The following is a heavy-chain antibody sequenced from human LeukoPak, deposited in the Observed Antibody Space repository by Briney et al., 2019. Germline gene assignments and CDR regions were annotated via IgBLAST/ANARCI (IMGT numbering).Heavy chain of an antibody. CDR3: VEDVVVIVAAKPGI. J-gene: IGHJ4*02. D-gene: IGHD2-15*01. CDR2: ISGSGDST. CDR1: GFSFSTYA. V-gene: IGHV3-23*01. Sequence: PGGSLRLSCAASGFSFSTYAMSWVRQAPGKGLEWVSSISGSGDSTYYVDSVKGRFTISRDNSKNTLYLQMNSLRAEDTAIYYSVEDVVVIVAAKPGIWGQGTLVTVSS.